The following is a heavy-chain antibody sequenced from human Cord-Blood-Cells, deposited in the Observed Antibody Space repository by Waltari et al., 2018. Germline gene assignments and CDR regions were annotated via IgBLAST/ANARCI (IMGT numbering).Heavy chain of an antibody. D-gene: IGHD3-9*01. CDR2: IIPILGIA. CDR3: ARDGVLYFSYVDY. CDR1: AGTFSSYA. Sequence: PGSSVKVSCKASAGTFSSYAISWVRQAPGQGLEWMGRIIPILGIANYEQKFQGRVTITADKSTSTAYMELSSLRSEDTAVYYCARDGVLYFSYVDYWGQGTLVTVSS. V-gene: IGHV1-69*04. J-gene: IGHJ4*02.